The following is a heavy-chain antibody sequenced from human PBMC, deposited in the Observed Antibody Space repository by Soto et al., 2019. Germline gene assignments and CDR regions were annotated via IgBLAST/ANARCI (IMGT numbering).Heavy chain of an antibody. CDR1: GFTFSSYG. Sequence: GGSLRLSCAASGFTFSSYGMHWVRQAPGKGLEWVAVIWYDGSNKYYADSVKGRFTISRDNSKNTLYLQMNSLRAEDTAVYYCARDFRDVRDSSGWYDAFDIWGQGTMVTVSS. D-gene: IGHD6-19*01. CDR3: ARDFRDVRDSSGWYDAFDI. CDR2: IWYDGSNK. V-gene: IGHV3-33*01. J-gene: IGHJ3*02.